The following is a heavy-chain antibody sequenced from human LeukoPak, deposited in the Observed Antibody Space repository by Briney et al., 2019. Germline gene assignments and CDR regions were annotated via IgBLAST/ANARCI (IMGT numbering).Heavy chain of an antibody. Sequence: GGSLRLSCAASGFTFSDSAMNWVRQAPGKGLEWVSLISFSGGNTYYADSVRGRLTISRDNSKDTLYLQMNSLRAEDTAIYYCVRDIELSTWGLGTMVTVSS. J-gene: IGHJ3*01. CDR3: VRDIELST. D-gene: IGHD3-16*02. CDR1: GFTFSDSA. V-gene: IGHV3-23*01. CDR2: ISFSGGNT.